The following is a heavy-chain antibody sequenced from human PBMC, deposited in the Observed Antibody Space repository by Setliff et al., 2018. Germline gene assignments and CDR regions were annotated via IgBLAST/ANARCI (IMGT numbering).Heavy chain of an antibody. J-gene: IGHJ4*02. D-gene: IGHD2-15*01. CDR2: MSFDGKNN. Sequence: GASLKISCSASGFTFRYYAMHWVRQAPGKGLEWVAVMSFDGKNNYYADSVKGRFTISRDNSKNTLYLQMNSLRPEDTAVYYCARTCSGSGCYAGLESWGQGTPVTVSS. CDR1: GFTFRYYA. V-gene: IGHV3-30*03. CDR3: ARTCSGSGCYAGLES.